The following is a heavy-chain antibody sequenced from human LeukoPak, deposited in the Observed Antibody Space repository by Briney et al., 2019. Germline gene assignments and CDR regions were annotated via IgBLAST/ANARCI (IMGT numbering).Heavy chain of an antibody. CDR2: ISSDGRNA. CDR1: GFIFSNHA. Sequence: GRSQKLSCVASGFIFSNHAMHWVRQAPGKGLEWVAIISSDGRNAYYADSARGRFSISRDNSKNTVYLQMNTLRSEDTAMYYCTKDRSQEAIYKGALDVWGQGTTVTVSS. V-gene: IGHV3-30*04. CDR3: TKDRSQEAIYKGALDV. D-gene: IGHD5-24*01. J-gene: IGHJ6*02.